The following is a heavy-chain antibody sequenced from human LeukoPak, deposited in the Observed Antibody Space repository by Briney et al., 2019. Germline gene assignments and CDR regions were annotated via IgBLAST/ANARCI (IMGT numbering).Heavy chain of an antibody. CDR2: IGGSGVRT. CDR1: GFTFTTYG. CDR3: VRDRDWAFDY. J-gene: IGHJ4*02. V-gene: IGHV3-23*01. D-gene: IGHD2-21*02. Sequence: GGSLRLSCSASGFTFTTYGMNWVRQAPGKGPEWVSGIGGSGVRTYYADSVKGRFTISRDNSRNTVYLQMNSLRPEDTAVYYCVRDRDWAFDYWGQGSLVTVSS.